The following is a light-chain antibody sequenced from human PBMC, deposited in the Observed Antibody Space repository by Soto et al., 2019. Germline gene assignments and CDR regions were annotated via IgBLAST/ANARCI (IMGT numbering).Light chain of an antibody. CDR1: RSVGNN. V-gene: IGKV3-15*01. CDR3: QHYNYWPPKT. CDR2: GAY. Sequence: EIVMTQSPATLSVSPGERTTLSCRASRSVGNNLAWYQQKPGQGPRLLIYGAYTRATGIPARFSGSGSGTDFTLTISSLQSEDFAVYYCQHYNYWPPKTFGQGTKVDI. J-gene: IGKJ1*01.